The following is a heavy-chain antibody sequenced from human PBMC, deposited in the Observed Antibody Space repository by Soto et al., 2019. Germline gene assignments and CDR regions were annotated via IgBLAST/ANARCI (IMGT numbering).Heavy chain of an antibody. D-gene: IGHD4-17*01. V-gene: IGHV1-69*02. Sequence: QVQLVQSGAEVKKPGSSVKVSCKASGGTFSSYTISWVRQAPGQGLEWMGRIIPILGIANYAQKFQGRVTITADKSTSTAYMELSSLRSEDTAVYYCARYTRYGDYATNAFDIWGQGTMVTVSS. J-gene: IGHJ3*02. CDR2: IIPILGIA. CDR3: ARYTRYGDYATNAFDI. CDR1: GGTFSSYT.